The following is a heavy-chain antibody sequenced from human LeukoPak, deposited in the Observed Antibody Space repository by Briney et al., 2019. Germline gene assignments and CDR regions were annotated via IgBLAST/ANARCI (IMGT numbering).Heavy chain of an antibody. CDR3: AKAIVAAGFSYYYYAMDV. CDR1: GFTFTTHA. V-gene: IGHV3-23*01. J-gene: IGHJ6*02. CDR2: ISAFGGST. Sequence: GGSLRLSCAASGFTFTTHAMSWVRQAPGKGLEWVSGISAFGGSTYYADSVKGRFTISKDKSKNTLFLQMNGLRAEDTAVYFCAKAIVAAGFSYYYYAMDVWGHGTTVIVSS. D-gene: IGHD6-13*01.